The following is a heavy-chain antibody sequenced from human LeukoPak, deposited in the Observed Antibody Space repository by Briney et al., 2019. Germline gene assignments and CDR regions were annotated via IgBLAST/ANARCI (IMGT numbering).Heavy chain of an antibody. CDR3: AELGITMIGGV. J-gene: IGHJ6*04. CDR2: ISHSRNTI. Sequence: GGSLRLSCTASGFTFSSYSMNWVRQAPGKGLEWVSYISHSRNTIYYADSVKGRFTISRDNAKNSLYLQMNSLRAEDTAVYYCAELGITMIGGVWGKGTTVTISS. CDR1: GFTFSSYS. D-gene: IGHD3-10*02. V-gene: IGHV3-48*04.